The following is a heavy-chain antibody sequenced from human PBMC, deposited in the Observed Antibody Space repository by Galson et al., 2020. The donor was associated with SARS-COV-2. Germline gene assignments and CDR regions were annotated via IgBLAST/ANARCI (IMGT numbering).Heavy chain of an antibody. D-gene: IGHD3-9*01. CDR3: ARLRYYDVLTGYIVDV. J-gene: IGHJ6*02. CDR2: INPKSGGT. Sequence: ASVKVSCKASGYTFTDYYIHWVRQAPGQGLEWMGWINPKSGGTNYAQEFEGRVTMTRDTSITTAYMELSRLRADDTAVYYCARLRYYDVLTGYIVDVWAQGTMVTVSS. CDR1: GYTFTDYY. V-gene: IGHV1-2*02.